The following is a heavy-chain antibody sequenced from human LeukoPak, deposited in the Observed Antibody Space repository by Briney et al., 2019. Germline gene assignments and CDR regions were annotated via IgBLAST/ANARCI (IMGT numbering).Heavy chain of an antibody. Sequence: PGRSLRLSCAASGFTFSSYGMHWVRQAPGKGLEWVAVIWYDGSNKYYADSVKGRFTISRDNSKNTLYLQMNSLRAEDTAVYYCARSGATGIQLWLRYWGRGTLVTVSS. CDR3: ARSGATGIQLWLRY. CDR2: IWYDGSNK. J-gene: IGHJ4*02. V-gene: IGHV3-33*01. D-gene: IGHD5-18*01. CDR1: GFTFSSYG.